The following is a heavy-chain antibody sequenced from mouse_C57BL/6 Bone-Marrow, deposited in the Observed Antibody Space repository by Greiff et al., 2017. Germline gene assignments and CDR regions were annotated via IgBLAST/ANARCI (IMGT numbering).Heavy chain of an antibody. D-gene: IGHD1-1*01. V-gene: IGHV10-1*01. J-gene: IGHJ4*01. CDR3: VRHYYGSYAMDY. Sequence: EVQLVESGGGLVQPKGSLKLSCAASGFSFNPYAMNWVRQAPGKGLEWVARIRSKSNNYATYYADSVKDRFTISRDDSESMLYLQMNNLKTEDTAMYYCVRHYYGSYAMDYWGQGTSVTVSS. CDR1: GFSFNPYA. CDR2: IRSKSNNYAT.